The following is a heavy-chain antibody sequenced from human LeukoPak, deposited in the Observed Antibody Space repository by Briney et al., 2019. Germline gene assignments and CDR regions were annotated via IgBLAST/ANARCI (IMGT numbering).Heavy chain of an antibody. CDR3: AKGSGSGWYGWFAP. Sequence: PGGSLRLSFAGSGFSFSAYAMYWVRQAPGKGLEWVSSIEASGGATYYADSVKGRFTISRDNSKNTFYLQMNSLRAEDTALYYCAKGSGSGWYGWFAPWGQGTLVTVSS. J-gene: IGHJ5*02. D-gene: IGHD6-19*01. CDR1: GFSFSAYA. V-gene: IGHV3-23*01. CDR2: IEASGGAT.